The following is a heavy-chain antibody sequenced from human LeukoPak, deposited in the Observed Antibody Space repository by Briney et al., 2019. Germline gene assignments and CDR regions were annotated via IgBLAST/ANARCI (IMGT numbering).Heavy chain of an antibody. D-gene: IGHD3-10*02. CDR2: IYYSGST. CDR3: ARDVRWTTRSYFYYYMDV. Sequence: SETLSLTCTVSGGSIGSSSYYWGWIRQPPGQGLEWIGSIYYSGSTYYNPSLKSRVTISVDTSKNQFSLKLSSVTAADTAVYYCARDVRWTTRSYFYYYMDVWGKGTTVTVSS. J-gene: IGHJ6*03. CDR1: GGSIGSSSYY. V-gene: IGHV4-39*07.